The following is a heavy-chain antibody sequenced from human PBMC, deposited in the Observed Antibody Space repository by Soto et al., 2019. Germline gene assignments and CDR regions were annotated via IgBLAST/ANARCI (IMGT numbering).Heavy chain of an antibody. CDR2: IIPIFGTA. Sequence: QVQLVQSGAEVKKPGSSVKFSCKASGGTFSSYAISWVRQAPGQGLEWMGGIIPIFGTANYAQKFQGRVTITADESTSTAYMELSSLRSEDTAVYYCAREGYGEVGATAPGGYWGQGTLVTVSS. CDR3: AREGYGEVGATAPGGY. J-gene: IGHJ4*02. CDR1: GGTFSSYA. D-gene: IGHD1-26*01. V-gene: IGHV1-69*01.